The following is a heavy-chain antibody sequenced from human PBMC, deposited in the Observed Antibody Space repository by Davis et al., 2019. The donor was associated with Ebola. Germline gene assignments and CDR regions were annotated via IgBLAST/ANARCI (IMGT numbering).Heavy chain of an antibody. CDR1: GGSFSGYY. D-gene: IGHD5-18*01. CDR2: INHSGST. CDR3: ARYPRGYSYGLIDY. Sequence: MPSETLSLTCAVYGGSFSGYYWSWIRQPPGKGLEWIREINHSGSTNYNPSLKSRVTIPVDKSKNQFSLKLSSVTAADTAVYYCARYPRGYSYGLIDYWGQGTLVTVSS. V-gene: IGHV4-34*01. J-gene: IGHJ4*02.